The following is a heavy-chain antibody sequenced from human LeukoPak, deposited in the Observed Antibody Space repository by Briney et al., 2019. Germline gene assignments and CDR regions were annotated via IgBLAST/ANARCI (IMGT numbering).Heavy chain of an antibody. Sequence: GGSLRLSCAASGFTFSSYAMSWVRQAPGKGLEWVSAISGSGGSTYYADSVKGRFTISRDNSKNTLYLQMNILRAEDTAVYYCAKYGSGSYSAPFDYWGQGTLVTVSS. J-gene: IGHJ4*02. CDR3: AKYGSGSYSAPFDY. CDR2: ISGSGGST. V-gene: IGHV3-23*01. CDR1: GFTFSSYA. D-gene: IGHD3-10*01.